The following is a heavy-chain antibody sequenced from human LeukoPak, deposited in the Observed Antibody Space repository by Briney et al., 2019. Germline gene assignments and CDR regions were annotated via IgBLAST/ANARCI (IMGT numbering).Heavy chain of an antibody. D-gene: IGHD6-19*01. Sequence: QSGGSLRLSCAASAFTFSIYWMSWVRQAPGKGLEWVDNIKQDGSDKYYVDSVKGRFTISRDNAKNSLYLQMNSLRAEDTAVYYCARGIAVAGTFYFDYWGQGTLVTVSS. CDR2: IKQDGSDK. CDR1: AFTFSIYW. J-gene: IGHJ4*02. V-gene: IGHV3-7*01. CDR3: ARGIAVAGTFYFDY.